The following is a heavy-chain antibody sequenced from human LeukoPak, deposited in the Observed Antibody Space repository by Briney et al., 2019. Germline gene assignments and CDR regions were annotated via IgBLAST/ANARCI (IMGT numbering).Heavy chain of an antibody. J-gene: IGHJ4*02. CDR3: TRDVIRGTNLGY. Sequence: GGFLRLSCAASGFSVRRNYMTWVRQAPGKGLEWVSVIYSGGRTDYADSVKGRFTISRDSSKNTLYLQMNSLRAEDTAVYYCTRDVIRGTNLGYWGQGTLVTVSS. CDR2: IYSGGRT. D-gene: IGHD3-10*01. V-gene: IGHV3-66*02. CDR1: GFSVRRNY.